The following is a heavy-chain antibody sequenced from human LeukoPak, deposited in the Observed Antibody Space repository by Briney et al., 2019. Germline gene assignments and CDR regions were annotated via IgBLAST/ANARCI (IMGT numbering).Heavy chain of an antibody. Sequence: GGSLRLSCAASGFTLSSYSMNWVRQAPGKGLEWVSSISSSSSYIYYTDSVKGRFTISRDNSKNTQYLQMNSLRAEDTAVYYCANDPTSAWYGWGQGALVTVSS. CDR3: ANDPTSAWYG. J-gene: IGHJ4*02. D-gene: IGHD6-19*01. CDR1: GFTLSSYS. CDR2: ISSSSSYI. V-gene: IGHV3-21*04.